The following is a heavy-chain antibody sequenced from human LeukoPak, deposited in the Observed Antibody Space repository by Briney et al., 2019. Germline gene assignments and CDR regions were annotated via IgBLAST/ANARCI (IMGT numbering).Heavy chain of an antibody. J-gene: IGHJ1*01. CDR3: ASRYDSSEYFQH. D-gene: IGHD3-22*01. Sequence: SETLSLTCTVSGYSISSGYYWNWIRQPPGKGLEWIGYIYYSGRINYNPSLKSRVTISIDTSKNQFSLKLSSVTAADTAVYYCASRYDSSEYFQHWGQGTLVTVSS. V-gene: IGHV4-61*01. CDR1: GYSISSGYY. CDR2: IYYSGRI.